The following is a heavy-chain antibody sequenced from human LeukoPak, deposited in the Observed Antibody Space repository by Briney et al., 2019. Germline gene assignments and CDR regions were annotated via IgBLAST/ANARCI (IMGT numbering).Heavy chain of an antibody. Sequence: PGGSLRPSCAASGFTFSSYAMHWVRQAPGKGLEWVAVISYDGSNKYYADSVKGRFTISRDNSKNTLYLQMNSLRAEDTAVYYCARIRAPYYMDVWGKGTTVTVSS. J-gene: IGHJ6*03. V-gene: IGHV3-30-3*01. CDR3: ARIRAPYYMDV. CDR2: ISYDGSNK. CDR1: GFTFSSYA.